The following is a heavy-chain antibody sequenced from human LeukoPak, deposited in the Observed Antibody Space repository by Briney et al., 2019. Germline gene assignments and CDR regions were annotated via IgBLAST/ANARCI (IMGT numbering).Heavy chain of an antibody. CDR1: GGSISSSSYY. J-gene: IGHJ3*02. V-gene: IGHV4-39*01. CDR2: IFYSGST. D-gene: IGHD3-16*01. Sequence: SXTXSLTCTVSGGSISSSSYYWGWIRQPPGKGMEWIGNIFYSGSTSYNPSLKSRVTISVDTSKNQFSLKLSSVTAADTTVYYCARMITENGAFDIWGQGTRVXVXS. CDR3: ARMITENGAFDI.